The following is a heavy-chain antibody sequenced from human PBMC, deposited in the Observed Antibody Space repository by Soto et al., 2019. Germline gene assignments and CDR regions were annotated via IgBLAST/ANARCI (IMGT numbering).Heavy chain of an antibody. Sequence: GGSLRLSCEASGFTFNNYAIAWVRQAPGKGLEWVSGITSSGAAYYADSVKGRFTISRDNAKNTLYLQMNSLRAEDTAVYYCARDNYDILTGYYTYLNWFDPWGQGTLVTVSS. V-gene: IGHV3-23*01. D-gene: IGHD3-9*01. CDR3: ARDNYDILTGYYTYLNWFDP. J-gene: IGHJ5*02. CDR1: GFTFNNYA. CDR2: ITSSGAA.